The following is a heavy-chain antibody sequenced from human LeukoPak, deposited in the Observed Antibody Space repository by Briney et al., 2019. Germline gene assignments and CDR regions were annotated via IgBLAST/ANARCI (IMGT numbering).Heavy chain of an antibody. CDR2: VYSSRST. CDR3: ARGSGSYYKSPFDY. V-gene: IGHV4-61*05. Sequence: PSETLSLTCTVSGGSISRSSYYWSWIRQPPGKGLDWIGYVYSSRSTNYNPSLKSRVTISVDTSKNQFSLKLSSVTAADTAVYYCARGSGSYYKSPFDYWGQGTLVTVSS. CDR1: GGSISRSSYY. D-gene: IGHD3-10*01. J-gene: IGHJ4*02.